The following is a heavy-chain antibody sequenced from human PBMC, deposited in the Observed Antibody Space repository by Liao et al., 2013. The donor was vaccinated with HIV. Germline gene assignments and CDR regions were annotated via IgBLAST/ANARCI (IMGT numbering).Heavy chain of an antibody. CDR1: GGSISSYY. Sequence: QVQLQESGPGLVKPSETLSLTCTVSGGSISSYYWSWIRQPAGKGLEWIGRMYTSASTNYNPSLKSRVTVSVDTSKNQFSLKLTSVTAADTAVYYCARGYYDSSYYGYWGQGTLVTVSS. D-gene: IGHD3-22*01. J-gene: IGHJ4*02. CDR3: ARGYYDSSYYGY. CDR2: MYTSAST. V-gene: IGHV4-4*07.